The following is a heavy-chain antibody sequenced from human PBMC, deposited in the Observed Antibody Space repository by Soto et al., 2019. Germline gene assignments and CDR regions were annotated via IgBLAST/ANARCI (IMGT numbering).Heavy chain of an antibody. CDR2: IKRDGYEK. CDR1: GFTFNNYW. CDR3: ALAAGYSRSWIYHMDV. Sequence: EVQFVESGGGLVQPGGSLRLSCAASGFTFNNYWMTWVRQAPGKGLEWVANIKRDGYEKYDVDSVKWGFTISRDNAENSLYLQMNSLRADDAAMYYCALAAGYSRSWIYHMDVWGKGTTVSVSS. J-gene: IGHJ6*03. D-gene: IGHD6-13*01. V-gene: IGHV3-7*01.